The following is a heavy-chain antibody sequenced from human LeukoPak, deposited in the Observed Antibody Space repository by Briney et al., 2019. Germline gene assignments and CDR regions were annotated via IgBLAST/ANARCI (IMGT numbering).Heavy chain of an antibody. D-gene: IGHD1-26*01. J-gene: IGHJ5*02. CDR1: GFTFSNAW. V-gene: IGHV4-4*02. Sequence: GSLRLSCAASGFTFSNAWMSWVRQAPGKGLEWIGSIYYSGSTYYNPSLKSRVTISVDTSKNQFSLKLSSVTAADTAVYYCARGDSGSYPKRDNWFDPWGQGTLVTVSS. CDR2: IYYSGST. CDR3: ARGDSGSYPKRDNWFDP.